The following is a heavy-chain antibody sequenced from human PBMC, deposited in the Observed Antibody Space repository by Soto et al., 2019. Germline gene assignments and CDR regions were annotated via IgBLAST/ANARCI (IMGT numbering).Heavy chain of an antibody. J-gene: IGHJ6*03. V-gene: IGHV3-9*01. Sequence: GGSLRLSCAASGFTFDDYAMHWVRQAPGKGLEWVSGISWNSGSIGYADSVKGRFTISRDNAKNSLYLQMNSLRAEDTALYYCAKDSIAALSHYYYMDVWGKGTTVTVSS. CDR1: GFTFDDYA. CDR3: AKDSIAALSHYYYMDV. CDR2: ISWNSGSI. D-gene: IGHD6-6*01.